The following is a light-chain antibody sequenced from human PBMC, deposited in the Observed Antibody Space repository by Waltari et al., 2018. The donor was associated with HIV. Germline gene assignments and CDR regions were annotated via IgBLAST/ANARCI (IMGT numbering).Light chain of an antibody. Sequence: EIVLTQSPGTLSLSPGERATLSCRASQSVSSSYLAWYQQKPGQAPRLLIYGASSRATGIPDRFSGSGSGTDFTLTISGLQAEDVAVYYCQQYYSVPYTFGQGTKLEIK. CDR2: GAS. CDR1: QSVSSSY. J-gene: IGKJ2*01. CDR3: QQYYSVPYT. V-gene: IGKV3-20*01.